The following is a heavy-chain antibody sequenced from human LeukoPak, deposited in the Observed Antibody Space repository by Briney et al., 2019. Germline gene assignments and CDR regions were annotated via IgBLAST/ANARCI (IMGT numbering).Heavy chain of an antibody. CDR2: IYYSGST. V-gene: IGHV4-39*01. D-gene: IGHD4/OR15-4a*01. CDR1: GGSISSSSYS. CDR3: ARQFNDYGGWFDP. Sequence: SETLSLTCTVSGGSISSSSYSWGWLRQPPGKGLEWIGSIYYSGSTNYNPSLKSLVTISVDTSKNQFSLKLSSVTAADTAVYYCARQFNDYGGWFDPWGQGTLVTVSS. J-gene: IGHJ5*02.